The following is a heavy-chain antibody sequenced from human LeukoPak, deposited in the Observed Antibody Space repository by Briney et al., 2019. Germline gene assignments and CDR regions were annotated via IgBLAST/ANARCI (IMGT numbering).Heavy chain of an antibody. CDR2: IRHDETNN. D-gene: IGHD6-6*01. J-gene: IGHJ4*02. Sequence: GGSLRLSCAVSGFTLNSYSMHWVRQAPGKGLEWVAVIRHDETNNYYAGSVRGRFTISRDTTKKLLYLQINSLRVEATAVYYCDKEYTPSSPLGELDSWGKGTLVTVSS. CDR1: GFTLNSYS. V-gene: IGHV3-30*02. CDR3: DKEYTPSSPLGELDS.